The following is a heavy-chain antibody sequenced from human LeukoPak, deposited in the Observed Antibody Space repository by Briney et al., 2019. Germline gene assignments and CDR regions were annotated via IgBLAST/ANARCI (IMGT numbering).Heavy chain of an antibody. CDR2: IYYSGST. CDR1: GGSISSYY. J-gene: IGHJ6*03. CDR3: ARRKARAGYYYYMDV. D-gene: IGHD6-19*01. Sequence: PSETLSLTCTVSGGSISSYYWSWIRQPPGKGLEWIGYIYYSGSTNYNPSLKSRVTISVDTSKNQFSLKLSSVTAADTAVYYCARRKARAGYYYYMDVWGNGTTVTVSS. V-gene: IGHV4-59*01.